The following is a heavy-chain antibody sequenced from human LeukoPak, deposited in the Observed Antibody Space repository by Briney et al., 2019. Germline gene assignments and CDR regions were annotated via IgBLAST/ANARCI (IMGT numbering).Heavy chain of an antibody. V-gene: IGHV3-30-3*01. Sequence: PGRSLRLSCAASGFTFSSYAMHWVRQAPGKGLEWVAVISYDGSNKYYADSVKGRFTISRDNSKNTLYLQMNSLRAEDTAVYYCARDFPAFGYSGYDWASYYFDYWGQGTLVTVSS. CDR1: GFTFSSYA. CDR2: ISYDGSNK. J-gene: IGHJ4*02. CDR3: ARDFPAFGYSGYDWASYYFDY. D-gene: IGHD5-12*01.